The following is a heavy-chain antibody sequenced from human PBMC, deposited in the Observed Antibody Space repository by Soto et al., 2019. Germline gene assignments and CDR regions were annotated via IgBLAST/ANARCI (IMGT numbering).Heavy chain of an antibody. CDR1: GFTFSSYS. J-gene: IGHJ4*02. CDR2: ISSSSSYI. Sequence: GGSLGLSCAASGFTFSSYSMNWVRQAPGKGLEWVSSISSSSSYIYYADSVKGRFTISRDNAKNSLYLQMNSLRAEDTAVYYCARDSGDGYNPGYWGQGTLVSVSS. CDR3: ARDSGDGYNPGY. V-gene: IGHV3-21*01. D-gene: IGHD5-12*01.